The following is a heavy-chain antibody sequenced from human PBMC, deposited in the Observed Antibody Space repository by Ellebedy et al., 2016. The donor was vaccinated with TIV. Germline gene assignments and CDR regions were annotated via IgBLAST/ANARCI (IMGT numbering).Heavy chain of an antibody. CDR1: GFTFSSYG. V-gene: IGHV3-33*01. CDR2: IWYDGSNK. Sequence: PGGYLRLSCAASGFTFSSYGMHWVRQAPGKGLEWVAVIWYDGSNKYYADSVKGRFTISRDNSKNTLYLQMNSLRAEDTAVYYCARHAVGEGATLEYWGQGTLVTDSS. D-gene: IGHD1-26*01. J-gene: IGHJ4*02. CDR3: ARHAVGEGATLEY.